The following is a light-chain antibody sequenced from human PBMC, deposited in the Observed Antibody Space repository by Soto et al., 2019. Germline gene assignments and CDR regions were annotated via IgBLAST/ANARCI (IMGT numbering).Light chain of an antibody. J-gene: IGKJ2*01. CDR3: QQYGNYNPT. CDR2: EAS. Sequence: DIRMTQSPSTLSASVGDEVTITCRASQSIGSWLAWYQQKPGKAPKLLIYEASTLEGGAPSRFSGSGSGTEFTLTISSLQPDDFATYYCQQYGNYNPTFGQGTKL. CDR1: QSIGSW. V-gene: IGKV1-5*03.